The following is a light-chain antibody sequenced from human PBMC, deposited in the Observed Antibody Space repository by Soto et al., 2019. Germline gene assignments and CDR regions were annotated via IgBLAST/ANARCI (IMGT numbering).Light chain of an antibody. CDR3: GTWDSSLSAHV. J-gene: IGLJ1*01. CDR2: ENN. V-gene: IGLV1-51*02. CDR1: SPNIGNNY. Sequence: QSVLTQPPSVSAAPGHKVTISCSGSSPNIGNNYVSWYQQLPGTAPKLLIYENNKRPSGIPDRFSGSKSGTSATLGITGLQTGDEADYYCGTWDSSLSAHVFGTGTKVTVL.